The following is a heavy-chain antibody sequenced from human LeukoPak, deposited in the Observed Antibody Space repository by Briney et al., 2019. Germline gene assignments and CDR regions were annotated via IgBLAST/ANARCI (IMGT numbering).Heavy chain of an antibody. CDR3: ARAGGNSSWYTDY. CDR2: ITSSGSTI. CDR1: GVTFSSYS. V-gene: IGHV3-48*02. J-gene: IGHJ4*02. Sequence: GGSLTLSCACTGVTFSSYSLNWLRQAPGKGLEWVSHITSSGSTIYYADSVKGRFTISRDTAKNSLYLQMNSLRDEDTAVYYCARAGGNSSWYTDYWGQGTLVTVSS. D-gene: IGHD6-13*01.